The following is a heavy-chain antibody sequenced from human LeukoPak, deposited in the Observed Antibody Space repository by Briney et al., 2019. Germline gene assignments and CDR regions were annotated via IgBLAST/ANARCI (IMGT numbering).Heavy chain of an antibody. V-gene: IGHV4-39*07. CDR1: GGSISSSSYY. Sequence: SETLSLTCTVSGGSISSSSYYWGWIRQPPGKGLEWIGSTYYSGSTYYNPSLKSRVTISLDTSKNQSSLKLSSVTAADTALYYCASQPSFGHLLSGFHFDFWGQGTLVTVSS. CDR2: TYYSGST. J-gene: IGHJ4*02. D-gene: IGHD3-16*01. CDR3: ASQPSFGHLLSGFHFDF.